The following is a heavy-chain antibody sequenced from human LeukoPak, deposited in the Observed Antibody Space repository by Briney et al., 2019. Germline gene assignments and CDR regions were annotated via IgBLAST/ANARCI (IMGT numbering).Heavy chain of an antibody. J-gene: IGHJ4*02. D-gene: IGHD3-22*01. Sequence: PSETLSLTCAVSGYSISSGYYWGWIRQPPGKGLGRIGSIYHSGSTYYNPSLKSRVTISVDTSKNQFSLKLSSVTAAGTAVYYCARYYYDSSGYSTADTDYWGQGTLVTVSS. V-gene: IGHV4-38-2*01. CDR2: IYHSGST. CDR1: GYSISSGYY. CDR3: ARYYYDSSGYSTADTDY.